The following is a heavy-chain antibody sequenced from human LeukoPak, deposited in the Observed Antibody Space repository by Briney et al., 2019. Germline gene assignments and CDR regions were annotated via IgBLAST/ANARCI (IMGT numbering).Heavy chain of an antibody. CDR2: IRGSSGST. J-gene: IGHJ6*02. V-gene: IGHV3-23*01. CDR3: AKDQNPEFYFYGMDV. CDR1: GFTFSGYA. Sequence: PGGSLRLSCAASGFTFSGYALNWVRQAPGKGLEWVSTIRGSSGSTYFADSVNGRFTISRDNSKNTLYLQMNSLRAEDSAVYYCAKDQNPEFYFYGMDVWGQGTTVTVAS.